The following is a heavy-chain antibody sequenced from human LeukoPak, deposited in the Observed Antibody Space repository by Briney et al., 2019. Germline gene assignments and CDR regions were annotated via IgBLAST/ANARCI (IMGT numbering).Heavy chain of an antibody. Sequence: PGGSLRLSCAASGFTFSIFDMSWVRQAPGKGLEWVSGISGSGDGAFYADSVKGRFTISRENSRNTLYLQMSTLRVDDTAVYYCATYNGSYWGQGTLVTVSS. D-gene: IGHD1-26*01. CDR1: GFTFSIFD. CDR2: ISGSGDGA. J-gene: IGHJ4*02. V-gene: IGHV3-23*01. CDR3: ATYNGSY.